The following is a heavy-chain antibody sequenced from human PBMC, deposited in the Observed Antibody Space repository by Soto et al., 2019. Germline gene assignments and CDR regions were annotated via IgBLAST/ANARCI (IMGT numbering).Heavy chain of an antibody. V-gene: IGHV1-69*13. Sequence: SVKVSCKASGGTFSSYAISWVRQAPGQGLEWMGGIIPIFGTANYAQKFQGRVTITADESTSTAYMELSSLRSEDTAVYYCARERYYYGSGSYFSPSTPTAFDIWGQGTMVTVSS. J-gene: IGHJ3*02. CDR3: ARERYYYGSGSYFSPSTPTAFDI. CDR1: GGTFSSYA. CDR2: IIPIFGTA. D-gene: IGHD3-10*01.